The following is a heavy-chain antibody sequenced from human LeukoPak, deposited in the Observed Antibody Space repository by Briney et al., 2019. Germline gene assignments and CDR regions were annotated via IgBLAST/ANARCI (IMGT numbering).Heavy chain of an antibody. V-gene: IGHV3-21*01. J-gene: IGHJ5*02. CDR2: ISSSSSYI. Sequence: GGSLRLSCAASGFTFSSYSMNWVRQAPGKGLEWVSSISSSSSYIYYADSVKGRFTISRDNAKNSLYLQMNSLRAEDTAVYYCARVDTAMVTFGSWSASNWFDPWGQGTLVTVSS. D-gene: IGHD5-18*01. CDR1: GFTFSSYS. CDR3: ARVDTAMVTFGSWSASNWFDP.